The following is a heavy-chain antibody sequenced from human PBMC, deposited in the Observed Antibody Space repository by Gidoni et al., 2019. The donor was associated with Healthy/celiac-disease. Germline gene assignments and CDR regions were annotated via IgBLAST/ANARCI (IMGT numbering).Heavy chain of an antibody. CDR1: GGSFSGYY. Sequence: QVQLQQWGAGLLKPSETLSLTCAVYGGSFSGYYWSWIRQPPGKGLEWIGEINHSGTTNYSPSLKSRVTISVDTSKNQFSLNLNSVTAADTAVYYCARGFLDITLIVVLPHGYFDYWGQGTLVTVSS. CDR2: INHSGTT. V-gene: IGHV4-34*01. CDR3: ARGFLDITLIVVLPHGYFDY. D-gene: IGHD3-22*01. J-gene: IGHJ4*02.